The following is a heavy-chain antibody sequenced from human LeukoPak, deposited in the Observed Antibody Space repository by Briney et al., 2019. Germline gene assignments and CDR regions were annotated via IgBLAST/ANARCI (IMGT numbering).Heavy chain of an antibody. CDR3: TTDPGNTFDY. CDR2: IKSETDGGTT. V-gene: IGHV3-15*01. J-gene: IGHJ4*02. CDR1: GFTFSNAW. D-gene: IGHD1-14*01. Sequence: GGSLRLSCAASGFTFSNAWMSWVRQAPGKGLEWVGRIKSETDGGTTDYAAPVKGRFTISRDDSKNTLYLQMNSLKTEDTAVYYCTTDPGNTFDYWGQGTLVTVSS.